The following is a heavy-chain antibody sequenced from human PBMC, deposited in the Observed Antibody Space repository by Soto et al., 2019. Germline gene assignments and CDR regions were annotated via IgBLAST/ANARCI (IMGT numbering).Heavy chain of an antibody. CDR3: ARHFKGSHSSGGSDLDY. Sequence: LSLTFTVSGGSIISSSYYWGWIRQPPGKGLEWIGSIYYSGSTYYNPSLKSRVTISVDTSKNQFSLKLSSVTAADTAVYYCARHFKGSHSSGGSDLDYWGQGTLVTVSS. CDR2: IYYSGST. D-gene: IGHD6-19*01. V-gene: IGHV4-39*01. CDR1: GGSIISSSYY. J-gene: IGHJ4*02.